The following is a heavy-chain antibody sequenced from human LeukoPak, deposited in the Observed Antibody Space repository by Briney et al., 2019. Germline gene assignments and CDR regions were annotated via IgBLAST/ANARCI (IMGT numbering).Heavy chain of an antibody. Sequence: GGPLRLSCAASGFTFSSYGMHWVRQAPGKGLEWVAVIWYDGSNKYYADSVKGRFTISRDNSKNTLYLQMNSLRAEDTAVYYCARDPDYYDSSGYFDYWGQGTLVTVSS. CDR3: ARDPDYYDSSGYFDY. V-gene: IGHV3-33*01. CDR1: GFTFSSYG. D-gene: IGHD3-22*01. CDR2: IWYDGSNK. J-gene: IGHJ4*02.